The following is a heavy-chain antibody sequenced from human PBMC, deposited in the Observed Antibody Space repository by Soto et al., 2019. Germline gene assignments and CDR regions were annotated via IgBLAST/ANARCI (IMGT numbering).Heavy chain of an antibody. CDR3: AKDLAYYDSSGYLFDY. V-gene: IGHV3-23*01. CDR1: GFTFSSFA. D-gene: IGHD3-22*01. CDR2: ISGSGEST. J-gene: IGHJ4*02. Sequence: PGGSLRLSCAASGFTFSSFAMSWVRQAPGKGLEWVSSISGSGESTYYADSVKGRLSISRDNSKNTLYLQMNSLRAEDTAVYYCAKDLAYYDSSGYLFDYWGQGTLVTVSS.